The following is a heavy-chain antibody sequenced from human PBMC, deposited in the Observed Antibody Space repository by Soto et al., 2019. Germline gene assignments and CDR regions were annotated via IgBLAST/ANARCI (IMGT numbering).Heavy chain of an antibody. Sequence: ASVKVSCKASGGTFSSYAISWVRQAPGQGLEWMGGIIPIFGTANYAQKFQGRVTITADESTSTAYMELSSLRSEDTAVYYCARDVLDIVATPYYYYGMDVWGQGTTVTVSS. D-gene: IGHD5-12*01. CDR1: GGTFSSYA. CDR2: IIPIFGTA. J-gene: IGHJ6*02. V-gene: IGHV1-69*13. CDR3: ARDVLDIVATPYYYYGMDV.